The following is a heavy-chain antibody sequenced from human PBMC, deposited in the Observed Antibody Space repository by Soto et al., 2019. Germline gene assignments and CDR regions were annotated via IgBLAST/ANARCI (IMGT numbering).Heavy chain of an antibody. V-gene: IGHV1-69*13. CDR2: IIPIFGTA. Sequence: SVKVSCKASGGTFSSYAISWVRQAPGQGLEWMGGIIPIFGTANYAQKFQGRVTITADESTSTAYMELSGLRSEDTAVYYCARDRCGGSCYSDYWGQGTLVTVSS. CDR3: ARDRCGGSCYSDY. CDR1: GGTFSSYA. D-gene: IGHD2-15*01. J-gene: IGHJ4*02.